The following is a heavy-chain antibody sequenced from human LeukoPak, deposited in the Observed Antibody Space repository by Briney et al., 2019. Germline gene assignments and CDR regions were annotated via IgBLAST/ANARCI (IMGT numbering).Heavy chain of an antibody. Sequence: GGSLRLSCAASGFTFSSYAVSWVRQAPGKGLEWVSAISTRGDSTYYADSVEGRFTISRDNSKNTLYLQMNSLRGEDTALYYCARGAYGDYDYWGQGTLVTVSS. V-gene: IGHV3-23*01. CDR2: ISTRGDST. D-gene: IGHD4-17*01. CDR3: ARGAYGDYDY. J-gene: IGHJ4*02. CDR1: GFTFSSYA.